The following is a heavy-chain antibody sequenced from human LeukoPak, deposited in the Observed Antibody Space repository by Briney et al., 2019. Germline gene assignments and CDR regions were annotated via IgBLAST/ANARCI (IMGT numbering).Heavy chain of an antibody. J-gene: IGHJ5*02. D-gene: IGHD2-8*01. Sequence: GASVKVSCKASGYTFTGYYMHWVRQAPGQGLEWMGWMNPNSGNTGYAQKFQGRVTMTRNTSVSTAYMELSSLRSEDTAVYYCARGLVLNWFDPWGQGTLVTVSS. CDR2: MNPNSGNT. V-gene: IGHV1-8*02. CDR3: ARGLVLNWFDP. CDR1: GYTFTGYY.